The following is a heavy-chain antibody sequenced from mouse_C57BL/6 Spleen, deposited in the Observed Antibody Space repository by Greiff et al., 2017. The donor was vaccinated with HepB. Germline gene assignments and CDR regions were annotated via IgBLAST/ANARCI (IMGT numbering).Heavy chain of an antibody. Sequence: EVKLVESGGGLVQPGGSLSLSCAASGFTFTDYYMSWVRQPPGKALEWLGFIRNKDNGYTTEYSASVKGRFTISRDNSQSILYLQMNALRAEDSATYYCARSSGYPYYFDYWGQGTTLTVSS. J-gene: IGHJ2*01. CDR2: IRNKDNGYTT. CDR1: GFTFTDYY. CDR3: ARSSGYPYYFDY. D-gene: IGHD3-2*02. V-gene: IGHV7-3*01.